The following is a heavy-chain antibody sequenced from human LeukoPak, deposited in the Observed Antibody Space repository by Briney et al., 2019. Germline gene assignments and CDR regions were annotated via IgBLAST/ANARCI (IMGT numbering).Heavy chain of an antibody. CDR1: GRSISSYY. Sequence: PSETLSLTCTVSGRSISSYYWNWIRQPPGKGLEWIGYIHYSESTYYNPSLRSRVIISVDTSKNQFSLKLNSVTAADTAVYFCARGHEDYDSSGYYRFDNWGQGTLVTVSS. J-gene: IGHJ4*02. D-gene: IGHD3-22*01. CDR3: ARGHEDYDSSGYYRFDN. CDR2: IHYSEST. V-gene: IGHV4-59*06.